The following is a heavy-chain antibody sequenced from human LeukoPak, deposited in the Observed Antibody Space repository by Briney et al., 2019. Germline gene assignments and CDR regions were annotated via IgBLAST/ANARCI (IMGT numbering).Heavy chain of an antibody. Sequence: PSETLSLTCTVSGGSISSYYWSWIRQPPGKGLEWIGYIYYSGSTNYNPSLKSRVTISVDTSKNQFSLKMSSVTAADTAVYYCARQRSFLAAAGTTGGIDYWGQGTLVTVSS. CDR2: IYYSGST. D-gene: IGHD6-13*01. J-gene: IGHJ4*02. CDR3: ARQRSFLAAAGTTGGIDY. V-gene: IGHV4-59*08. CDR1: GGSISSYY.